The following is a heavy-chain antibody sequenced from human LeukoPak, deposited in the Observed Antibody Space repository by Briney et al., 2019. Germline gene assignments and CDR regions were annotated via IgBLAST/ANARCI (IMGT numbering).Heavy chain of an antibody. Sequence: GGSLRLSCAASGFTFSSCSMNWVRQAPGKGLEWVSHISSSSSTRYYADSVKGRFTLSRDNAKNSLYLQMNSLRAEDTAVYYCARAGFTFSDYFGSFFDYWGQGTLVTVSS. V-gene: IGHV3-48*01. CDR1: GFTFSSCS. D-gene: IGHD3-10*01. CDR2: ISSSSSTR. CDR3: ARAGFTFSDYFGSFFDY. J-gene: IGHJ4*02.